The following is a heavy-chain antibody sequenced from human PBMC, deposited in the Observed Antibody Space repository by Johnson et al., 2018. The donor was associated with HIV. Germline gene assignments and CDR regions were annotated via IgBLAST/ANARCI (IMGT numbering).Heavy chain of an antibody. CDR1: GFTFSSYW. CDR2: IKQDGSEK. V-gene: IGHV3-7*01. D-gene: IGHD6-19*01. Sequence: VQLVESGGGVVQPGGSLRLSCAASGFTFSSYWMSWVRQAPGKGLEWVANIKQDGSEKYYVDSVKGRFTISRDNAKNSLYLQMNSVRAEDTAVYYCARDSGGMYSSGWYGLGAFDIWGQGTMVTVSS. CDR3: ARDSGGMYSSGWYGLGAFDI. J-gene: IGHJ3*02.